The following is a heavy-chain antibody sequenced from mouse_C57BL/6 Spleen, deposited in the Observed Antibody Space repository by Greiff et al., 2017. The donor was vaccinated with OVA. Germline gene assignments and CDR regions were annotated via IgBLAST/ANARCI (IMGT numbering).Heavy chain of an antibody. V-gene: IGHV1-26*01. J-gene: IGHJ3*01. Sequence: VQLQQSGPELVKPGASVKISCKASGYTFTDYYMNWVKQSHGKSLEWIGDINPNNGGTSYNQKFKGKATLTVDKSSSTAYMELRSLTSEDSAVYYCARWRGNYGWVAYWGQGSLVTVSA. CDR3: ARWRGNYGWVAY. CDR2: INPNNGGT. D-gene: IGHD2-1*01. CDR1: GYTFTDYY.